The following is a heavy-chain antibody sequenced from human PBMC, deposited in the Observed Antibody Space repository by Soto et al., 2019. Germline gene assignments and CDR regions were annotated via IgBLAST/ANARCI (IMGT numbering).Heavy chain of an antibody. CDR2: ISDGGSNT. J-gene: IGHJ4*02. CDR1: GFTFKSYA. Sequence: QVQLVESGGGVVQPGRSLRLSCAASGFTFKSYAMHWVRQAPGKGLEWVAVISDGGSNTNYADSVNCRFTISRDNSKNMLYMQMNSLRPEDTAVYHCARDNYDSSGYYIGIDFWGQGTLVTVS. D-gene: IGHD3-22*01. V-gene: IGHV3-30-3*01. CDR3: ARDNYDSSGYYIGIDF.